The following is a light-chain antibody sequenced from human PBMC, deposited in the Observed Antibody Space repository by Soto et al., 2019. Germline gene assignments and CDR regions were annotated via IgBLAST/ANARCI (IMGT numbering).Light chain of an antibody. CDR3: QQTYRLPYT. V-gene: IGKV1-39*01. Sequence: DIQMTQFPSSLSASVGERVTISCRASQSVSTYLSWYVQEPGRAPKLLIYGVSKLASGIGTRFTGSGLATDFTLTINSVQPEDFGVYYCQQTYRLPYTFGQGTKVEI. CDR2: GVS. CDR1: QSVSTY. J-gene: IGKJ2*01.